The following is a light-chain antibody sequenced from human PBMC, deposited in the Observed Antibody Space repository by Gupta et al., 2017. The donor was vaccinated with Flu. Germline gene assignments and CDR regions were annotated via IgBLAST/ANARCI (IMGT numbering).Light chain of an antibody. CDR2: GAS. V-gene: IGKV3-20*01. Sequence: RPLSVSPVERATLSCRASQSVNSSDLAWYQPKPGRAPRLLIHGASSRATGIPDRFSGSGSGTDFTLTISRLEPEDFAVDYCQQYGSAPLTCGGGTKVEIK. J-gene: IGKJ4*02. CDR1: QSVNSSD. CDR3: QQYGSAPLT.